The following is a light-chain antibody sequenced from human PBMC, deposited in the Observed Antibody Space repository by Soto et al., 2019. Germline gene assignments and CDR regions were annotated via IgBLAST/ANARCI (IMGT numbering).Light chain of an antibody. CDR2: GAS. J-gene: IGKJ2*01. V-gene: IGKV3-20*01. CDR3: QQYGSPYT. CDR1: QSVSSSY. Sequence: EIVWTQAPGTLSLSPGERATLSCRASQSVSSSYLALYQQKPGQAPRLLIYGASSRATGIPDRFSGSGSGTDFTLTISRLEPEDFGVYYCQQYGSPYTFGQGTKLEIK.